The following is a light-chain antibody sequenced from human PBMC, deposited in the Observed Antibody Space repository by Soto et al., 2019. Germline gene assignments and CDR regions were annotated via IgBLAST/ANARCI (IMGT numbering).Light chain of an antibody. CDR1: SCNIGAGYD. CDR2: PIT. V-gene: IGLV1-40*01. Sequence: QSVLTQPPSVSGAPGQRVTISCTGSSCNIGAGYDVQWYQQYPGTAPKLILHPITNRPSGVPNRFSGSKSGSTASLAITGLQAEDEADYYCQSYDYMLSGSMIFGGGTKVTVL. CDR3: QSYDYMLSGSMI. J-gene: IGLJ2*01.